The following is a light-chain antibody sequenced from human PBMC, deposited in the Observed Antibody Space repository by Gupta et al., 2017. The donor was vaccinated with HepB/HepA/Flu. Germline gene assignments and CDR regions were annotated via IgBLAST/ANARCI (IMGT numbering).Light chain of an antibody. CDR3: QQRSHWLWT. V-gene: IGKV3-11*01. CDR1: QSVSSY. CDR2: DAS. J-gene: IGKJ1*01. Sequence: VLTQSPATLSLSPGERATLSCRASQSVSSYLAWYQQKPGQAPRLLIYDASNRATGIPARFSGSGSGTDFTLTISRLEPEDFAVYYCQQRSHWLWTFGQGTKVEIK.